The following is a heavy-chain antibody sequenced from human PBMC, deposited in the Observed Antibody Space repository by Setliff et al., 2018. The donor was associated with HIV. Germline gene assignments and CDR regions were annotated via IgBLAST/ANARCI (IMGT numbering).Heavy chain of an antibody. J-gene: IGHJ5*02. V-gene: IGHV1-18*01. CDR1: GYTFTSYG. D-gene: IGHD3-22*01. CDR3: AREALAWHHYDSSGYSNWFDP. CDR2: ISAYNGNT. Sequence: ASVKVSCKASGYTFTSYGISWVRQASGQGLEWMGWISAYNGNTDYAQELQGRITLTTDTATSTAYMELRSLRSDDTAVYYCAREALAWHHYDSSGYSNWFDPWGQGTLVTVSS.